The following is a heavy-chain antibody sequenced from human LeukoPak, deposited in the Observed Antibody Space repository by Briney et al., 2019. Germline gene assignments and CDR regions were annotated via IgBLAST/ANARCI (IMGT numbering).Heavy chain of an antibody. D-gene: IGHD6-19*01. J-gene: IGHJ5*02. Sequence: SETLSLTCAVYGGSFSGYYWSWIRQPPGKGLEWIGEINHSGSTNYNPSLKSRVTISVDTSKNQFSLKLSSVTAADTAVYYCARVFSSGWYNWFDPWGQGTLVTVSS. V-gene: IGHV4-34*01. CDR2: INHSGST. CDR3: ARVFSSGWYNWFDP. CDR1: GGSFSGYY.